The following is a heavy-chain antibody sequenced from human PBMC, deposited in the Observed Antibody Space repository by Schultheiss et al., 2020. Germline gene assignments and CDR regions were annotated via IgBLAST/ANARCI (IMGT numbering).Heavy chain of an antibody. CDR2: IYTSGST. D-gene: IGHD6-13*01. CDR3: ARELAAAYNWFDP. V-gene: IGHV4-61*02. J-gene: IGHJ5*02. Sequence: SQILSLTCTVSGGSISSGSYYWSWIRQPAGKGLEWIGRIYTSGSTNYNPSLKSRVTISVDTSKNQFSLKLSSVTAADTAVYYCARELAAAYNWFDPWGQGALVTVSS. CDR1: GGSISSGSYY.